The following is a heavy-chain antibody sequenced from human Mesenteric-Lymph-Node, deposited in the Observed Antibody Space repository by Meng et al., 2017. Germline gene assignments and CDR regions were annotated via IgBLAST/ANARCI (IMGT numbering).Heavy chain of an antibody. J-gene: IGHJ2*01. CDR3: ARGYYDSSGYGYWYFDL. CDR1: GGSISSGDYY. Sequence: QGQRQGCGPGLLKPSQTLSLTCTVSGGSISSGDYYWSWIRQPPGKGLEWIGYIYYSGSTYYNPSLKSRVTISVDTSKNQFSLKLSSVTAADTAVYYCARGYYDSSGYGYWYFDLWGRGTLVTVSS. D-gene: IGHD3-22*01. CDR2: IYYSGST. V-gene: IGHV4-30-4*01.